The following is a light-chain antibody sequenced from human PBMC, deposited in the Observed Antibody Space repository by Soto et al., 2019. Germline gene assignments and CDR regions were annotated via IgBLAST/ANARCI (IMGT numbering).Light chain of an antibody. Sequence: DIQMTPSQSYVSASVGDRVTITCRARQDINSWLAWYQQKPWKAPKLLLYAASRLHRGVPSRFRGSGSCTDVSLTIISLQPEDFATYYCQQANSFPLVTFGGGTKVEIK. CDR1: QDINSW. CDR2: AAS. J-gene: IGKJ4*01. V-gene: IGKV1-12*01. CDR3: QQANSFPLVT.